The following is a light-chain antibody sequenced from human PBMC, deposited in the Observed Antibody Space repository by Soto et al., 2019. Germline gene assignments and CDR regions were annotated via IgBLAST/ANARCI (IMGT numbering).Light chain of an antibody. CDR3: QQYGTTPWS. CDR2: GAS. V-gene: IGKV3-20*01. Sequence: EIVLTQSPGTLSLSPGERATLSCRASQSVSNNYLAWYHQKPGRAPRLVISGASSRATGIPDRFSGSGCGTDFTLTISSLEPEDFAVYDGQQYGTTPWSFGQGTNVEFK. CDR1: QSVSNNY. J-gene: IGKJ1*01.